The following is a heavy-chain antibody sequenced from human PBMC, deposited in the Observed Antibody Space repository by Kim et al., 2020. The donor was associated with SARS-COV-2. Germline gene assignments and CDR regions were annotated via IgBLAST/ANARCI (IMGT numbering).Heavy chain of an antibody. J-gene: IGHJ4*02. CDR2: IYTSGTT. CDR1: GGSISTYY. D-gene: IGHD1-20*01. Sequence: SETLSLTCTVSGGSISTYYWNWIRQSAGKGLEWIGRIYTSGTTNYNPSLKSRVSMSLDTSMKQFSLKLSSVTAADTAAYYCVRDGSNWPFDYWGQGTLVT. CDR3: VRDGSNWPFDY. V-gene: IGHV4-4*07.